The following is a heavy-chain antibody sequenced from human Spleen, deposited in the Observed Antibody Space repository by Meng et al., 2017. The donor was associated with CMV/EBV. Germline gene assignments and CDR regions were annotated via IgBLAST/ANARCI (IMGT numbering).Heavy chain of an antibody. J-gene: IGHJ6*02. CDR1: GYTFTSYD. V-gene: IGHV1-8*03. CDR2: MNPNSGNT. Sequence: ASVKVSCKASGYTFTSYDINWVRQATGQGLEWMGWMNPNSGNTGYAQKFQGRVTITRNTSISTAYMELSSLRSEDTAVYYCASAAITNYGMDVWGQGTTVTVSS. D-gene: IGHD3-10*01. CDR3: ASAAITNYGMDV.